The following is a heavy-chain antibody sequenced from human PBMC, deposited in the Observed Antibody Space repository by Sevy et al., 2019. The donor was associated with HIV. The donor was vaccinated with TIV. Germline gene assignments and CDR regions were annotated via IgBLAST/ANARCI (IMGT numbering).Heavy chain of an antibody. Sequence: GGSLRLSCAASGFTFNTFSMNWVRQRPEKGLEWVSSISSSSNYIFYAVSVEGRFTISRDNAKDSLYLQMNSLRAEDTAVYYCVRDQKGQFSAYDGAGYCGMDVWGPGTTVTVSS. CDR2: ISSSSNYI. D-gene: IGHD5-12*01. V-gene: IGHV3-21*01. J-gene: IGHJ6*02. CDR1: GFTFNTFS. CDR3: VRDQKGQFSAYDGAGYCGMDV.